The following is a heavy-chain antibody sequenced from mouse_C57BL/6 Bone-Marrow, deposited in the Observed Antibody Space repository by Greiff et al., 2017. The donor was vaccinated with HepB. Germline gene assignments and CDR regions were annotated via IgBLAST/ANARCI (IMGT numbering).Heavy chain of an antibody. CDR2: IYPGGGYT. Sequence: VQLQQSGAELVRPGTSVKMSCKASGYTFTNYWIGWAKQRPGHGLEWIGDIYPGGGYTNYNEKFKGKATLTADKSSSTAYMQFSSLTSEDSAIYYCARYGSSGTRYFDVWGTGTTDTVSS. D-gene: IGHD1-1*01. J-gene: IGHJ1*03. CDR3: ARYGSSGTRYFDV. V-gene: IGHV1-63*01. CDR1: GYTFTNYW.